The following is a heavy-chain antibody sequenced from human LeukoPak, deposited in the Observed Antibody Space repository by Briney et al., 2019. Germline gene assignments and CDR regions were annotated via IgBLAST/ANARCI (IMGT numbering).Heavy chain of an antibody. CDR3: ARDLTMVPGAFYIFDY. D-gene: IGHD3-10*01. J-gene: IGHJ4*02. V-gene: IGHV1-2*02. Sequence: GASVKVSCKASGYTFTGSYMHWVRQAPGQGLEWMGCSNPNSGGTNYAQKFQGRVTMTRDTSISTAYLELSRLRSDDTAVYYCARDLTMVPGAFYIFDYWGQGTLVTVSS. CDR2: SNPNSGGT. CDR1: GYTFTGSY.